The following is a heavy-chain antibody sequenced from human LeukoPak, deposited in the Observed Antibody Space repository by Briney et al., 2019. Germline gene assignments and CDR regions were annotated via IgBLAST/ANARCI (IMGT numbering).Heavy chain of an antibody. V-gene: IGHV3-21*01. CDR2: ISSSSSYI. Sequence: GGSLRLSCAASGFTFSSYSMNWVRQAPGRGLEWVSSISSSSSYIYYADSVKGRLTISRDNAKNSLYLQMNSLRAEDTAVYYCARDPEYYDFWSGYPDFDYWGQGTLVTVSS. J-gene: IGHJ4*02. CDR3: ARDPEYYDFWSGYPDFDY. D-gene: IGHD3-3*01. CDR1: GFTFSSYS.